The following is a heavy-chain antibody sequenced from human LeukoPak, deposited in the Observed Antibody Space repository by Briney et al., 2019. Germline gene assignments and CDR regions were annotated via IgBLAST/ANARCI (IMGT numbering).Heavy chain of an antibody. V-gene: IGHV1-2*04. CDR2: IIPNTGGT. Sequence: ASVKVSCKASGYTITDYYLHWVRQAPGQGLEWMGWIIPNTGGTNYAQKFQDWVTMSGDTSISTAYMELSSLRSDDTAVYYCARGSPSYAQWHFDLRGRGTLVTVSS. J-gene: IGHJ2*01. CDR1: GYTITDYY. D-gene: IGHD2/OR15-2a*01. CDR3: ARGSPSYAQWHFDL.